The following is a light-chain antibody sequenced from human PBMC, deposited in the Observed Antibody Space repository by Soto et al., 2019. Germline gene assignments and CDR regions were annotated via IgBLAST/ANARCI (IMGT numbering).Light chain of an antibody. V-gene: IGKV3-20*01. J-gene: IGKJ4*01. CDR1: QSVTNS. CDR2: DAS. Sequence: EIVLTQSPATLSLSPGERATLSCRASQSVTNSLAWYQQKPGQAPRLLIYDASTRATGIPDRFSGSGSGTDFTLTISRLEPADFAVYYCQQCGGSPLTFGGGTKVDIK. CDR3: QQCGGSPLT.